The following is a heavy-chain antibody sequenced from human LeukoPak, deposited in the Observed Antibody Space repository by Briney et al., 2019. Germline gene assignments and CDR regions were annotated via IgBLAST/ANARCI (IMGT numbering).Heavy chain of an antibody. D-gene: IGHD3-3*01. CDR3: ARAPYYDFWSGYYGSHYMDV. J-gene: IGHJ6*03. CDR1: GGSFSGYY. V-gene: IGHV4-34*01. Sequence: SETLSLTCAVYGGSFSGYYWSWIRQPPGKGLEWIGEINHSGSTNYNPSLKSRVTISVDTSKNQFSLKLSSVTAADTAAYYCARAPYYDFWSGYYGSHYMDVWGKGTTVTVSS. CDR2: INHSGST.